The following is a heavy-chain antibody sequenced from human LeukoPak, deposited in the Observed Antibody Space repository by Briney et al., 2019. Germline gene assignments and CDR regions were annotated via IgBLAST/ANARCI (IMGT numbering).Heavy chain of an antibody. V-gene: IGHV3-15*01. D-gene: IGHD3-10*01. CDR1: GLTFRNYD. J-gene: IGHJ4*02. Sequence: PGGSLRLSCAASGLTFRNYDMTWVRQAPGKGLEWVGRIKSKARGGTTDYATPVKGRFTISRDDSKNTLYLQMSALKTEDTAVYFCTTDPVGIYDSDYWGQGTLVTVSS. CDR2: IKSKARGGTT. CDR3: TTDPVGIYDSDY.